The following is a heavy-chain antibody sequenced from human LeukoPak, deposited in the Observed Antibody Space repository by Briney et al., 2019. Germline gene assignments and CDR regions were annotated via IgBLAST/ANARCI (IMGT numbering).Heavy chain of an antibody. CDR1: GGSISSGDYY. CDR3: ARETHEYSSSYTDYSDY. D-gene: IGHD6-6*01. CDR2: IYYRGST. V-gene: IGHV4-30-4*08. J-gene: IGHJ4*02. Sequence: SQTLSLTCTVSGGSISSGDYYWSWIRQPPGKGLEWIGYIYYRGSTYYNPSLKSRVTISVDTSKNQFSLKLSSVTAADTAVYYCARETHEYSSSYTDYSDYWGQGTLVTVSS.